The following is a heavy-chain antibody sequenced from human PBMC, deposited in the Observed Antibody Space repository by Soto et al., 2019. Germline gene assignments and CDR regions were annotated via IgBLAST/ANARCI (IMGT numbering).Heavy chain of an antibody. D-gene: IGHD6-13*01. CDR3: ARDLGAAAVRNRNYYYYGMDV. V-gene: IGHV1-46*01. J-gene: IGHJ6*02. Sequence: ASVKVSCKASGYTFTSYYMHWVRQAPGQGLEWMGIINPSGGSTSYAQKFQGRVTMTRDTSTSTVYMELSSLRSEDTAVYYCARDLGAAAVRNRNYYYYGMDVWGQGTTVTVSS. CDR1: GYTFTSYY. CDR2: INPSGGST.